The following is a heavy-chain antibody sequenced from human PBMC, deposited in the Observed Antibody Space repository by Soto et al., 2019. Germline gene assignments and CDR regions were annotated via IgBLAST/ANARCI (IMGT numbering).Heavy chain of an antibody. CDR1: GYTFTSYD. Sequence: QAQLVQSGAEVKKPGDSVKVSCKASGYTFTSYDINWVRQAPGQGLEWLGWMDPNSGSTGYAQNFQGRVTMTRNISINTAHMELSSLRSEHTAVYYCARERKFDFWRKGLDVWGQWTTVTVSS. CDR2: MDPNSGST. V-gene: IGHV1-8*01. D-gene: IGHD3-3*01. CDR3: ARERKFDFWRKGLDV. J-gene: IGHJ6*02.